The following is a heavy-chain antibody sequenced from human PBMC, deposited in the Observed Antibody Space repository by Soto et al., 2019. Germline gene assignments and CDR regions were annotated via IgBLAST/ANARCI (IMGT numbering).Heavy chain of an antibody. D-gene: IGHD1-1*01. CDR2: ISYNGANT. CDR3: ARYIRGPTVFYFDF. Sequence: VQLLESGGGLVQPGGSLRLSCAASGFTFRSYAMTWVRQAPGQGLEWVSVISYNGANTYYADSVKGRFTISRDNSKGTVNLQMNTLRVEDTAVYYCARYIRGPTVFYFDFWGPGVLVTVSS. CDR1: GFTFRSYA. V-gene: IGHV3-23*01. J-gene: IGHJ4*02.